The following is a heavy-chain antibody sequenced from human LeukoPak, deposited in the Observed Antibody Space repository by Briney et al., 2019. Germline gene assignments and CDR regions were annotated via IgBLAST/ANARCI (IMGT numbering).Heavy chain of an antibody. CDR3: TTIDY. CDR2: ISYDGSNK. CDR1: GFTFSSYT. D-gene: IGHD1-14*01. V-gene: IGHV3-30*01. Sequence: GGSLRLSCAASGFTFSSYTMHWVRQAPGKGLEWVAVISYDGSNKYYADSVKGRFTISRDNSKNTLYLQMNSLRAEDTAVYYCTTIDYWGQGTLVTVSS. J-gene: IGHJ4*02.